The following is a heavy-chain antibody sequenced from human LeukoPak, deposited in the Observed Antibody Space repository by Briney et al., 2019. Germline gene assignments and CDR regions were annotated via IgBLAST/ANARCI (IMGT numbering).Heavy chain of an antibody. CDR2: ISSTGSTI. D-gene: IGHD1-26*01. J-gene: IGHJ4*02. CDR1: GFTFSSYE. V-gene: IGHV3-48*03. Sequence: QTGGSLRLSCAASGFTFSSYEMNWVRQAPGKGLEWISYISSTGSTIYYADSMQGRFTISRDNAKNSLFLQMNSLRAEDTALYYCARSQWEVPFDYWGQGTLVTVSS. CDR3: ARSQWEVPFDY.